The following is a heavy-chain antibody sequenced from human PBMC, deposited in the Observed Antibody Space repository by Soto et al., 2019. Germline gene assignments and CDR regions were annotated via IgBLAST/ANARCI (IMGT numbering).Heavy chain of an antibody. CDR3: ARDSPGYNGLIDH. CDR2: ISSSGSYI. J-gene: IGHJ4*02. CDR1: GFTFSSHN. V-gene: IGHV3-21*01. Sequence: GGSLRLSCAPSGFTFSSHNMNWVRQAPGKGLEWVSSISSSGSYIYYADSLKGRFTISRDNAKSSLFLQMNSLRAEDTAMYYCARDSPGYNGLIDHWGRGALVTVSS. D-gene: IGHD1-1*01.